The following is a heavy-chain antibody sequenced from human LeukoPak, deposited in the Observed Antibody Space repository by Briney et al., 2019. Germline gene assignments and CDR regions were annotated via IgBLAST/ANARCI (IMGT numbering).Heavy chain of an antibody. CDR1: GASISSSSYY. D-gene: IGHD3-3*01. J-gene: IGHJ4*02. V-gene: IGHV4-39*01. CDR2: IYYSGST. CDR3: ARRPYYDFWSGYSDYFDY. Sequence: SETLSLTCTVSGASISSSSYYCCWIRHPPGKGLEWIGIIYYSGSTYYNPSLKSRVTISVDTSKNQFSLKLSSVTAADTAVYYCARRPYYDFWSGYSDYFDYWGQGTLVTVSS.